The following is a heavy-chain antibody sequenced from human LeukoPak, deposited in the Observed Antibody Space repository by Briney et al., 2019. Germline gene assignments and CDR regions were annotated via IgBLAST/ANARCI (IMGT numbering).Heavy chain of an antibody. J-gene: IGHJ4*02. CDR2: ISYDGSDK. D-gene: IGHD3-22*01. CDR1: GFTFSSYA. Sequence: GGSLRLSCAASGFTFSSYAMHWVRQAPGKGLEWVAVISYDGSDKHYADSVTGRFTISRDNSKHTLYLQMNSLRAEDTALYFCARGEVDDSSGYYYVDKPFDYWGQGTLVTVSS. V-gene: IGHV3-30*04. CDR3: ARGEVDDSSGYYYVDKPFDY.